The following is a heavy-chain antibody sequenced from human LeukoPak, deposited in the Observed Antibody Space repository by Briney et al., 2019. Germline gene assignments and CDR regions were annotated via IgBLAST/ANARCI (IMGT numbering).Heavy chain of an antibody. V-gene: IGHV3-7*01. J-gene: IGHJ4*02. Sequence: GGSLRLSWVASGFTFSDYWMSWVRQAPGKGLEWVANIKQDGSEKYYVDSVKGRFTISRDNAKNSLYLQMNSLRAEDTAVYYCASEVTPYYWGQGTLVTVSS. CDR3: ASEVTPYY. D-gene: IGHD2-21*02. CDR2: IKQDGSEK. CDR1: GFTFSDYW.